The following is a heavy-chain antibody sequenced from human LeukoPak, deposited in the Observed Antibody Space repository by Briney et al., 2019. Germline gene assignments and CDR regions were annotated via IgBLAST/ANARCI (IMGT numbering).Heavy chain of an antibody. V-gene: IGHV3-30*03. CDR1: GFTFSSYG. CDR2: ISYDGSNK. CDR3: ESLGDVGDYNLDF. D-gene: IGHD4-17*01. Sequence: GRSLRLSCAGSGFTFSSYGMHWVRQAPGKGLEWVAVISYDGSNKYYGESVKGRFTISRDNSKNTLYLQMSSLRAEDTAVYYCESLGDVGDYNLDFWGQGTLVTVSS. J-gene: IGHJ4*02.